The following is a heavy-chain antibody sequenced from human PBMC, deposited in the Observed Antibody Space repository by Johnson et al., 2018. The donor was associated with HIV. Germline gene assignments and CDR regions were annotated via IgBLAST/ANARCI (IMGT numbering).Heavy chain of an antibody. Sequence: QVQLVESGGGVVQPGRSLRLSCAASGFTFSSYAMHWVRQAPGKGLEWVAVISYDGRNKYYADSVKGRFTISRDNSKNTLYLQMNSLRAEDTAVYYCASSVGYCSGGSCSPDAFDIWGQGTMVTVSS. J-gene: IGHJ3*02. CDR2: ISYDGRNK. D-gene: IGHD2-15*01. V-gene: IGHV3-30-3*01. CDR3: ASSVGYCSGGSCSPDAFDI. CDR1: GFTFSSYA.